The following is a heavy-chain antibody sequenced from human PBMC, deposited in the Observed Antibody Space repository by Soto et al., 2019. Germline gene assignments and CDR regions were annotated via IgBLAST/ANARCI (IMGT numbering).Heavy chain of an antibody. CDR2: IIVDGLYT. CDR1: GFTFSNYW. D-gene: IGHD3-10*01. V-gene: IGHV3-74*03. CDR3: ARGILGSGTANDH. J-gene: IGHJ4*02. Sequence: EVQLVESGGGLVQPGGALILSCAASGFTFSNYWMVWVRQAPRKGLLWVSRIIVDGLYTTYADSVKGRFTISSDNAKNTVYLQMNSLRVEDTAVYYCARGILGSGTANDHWGQGTLVTVSS.